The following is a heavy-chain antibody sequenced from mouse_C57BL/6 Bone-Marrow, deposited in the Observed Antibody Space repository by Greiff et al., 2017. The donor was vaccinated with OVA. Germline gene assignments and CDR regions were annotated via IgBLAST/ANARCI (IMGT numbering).Heavy chain of an antibody. Sequence: QVQLQQPGAELVKPGASVKLSCKASGYTFTSYWMHWVKQRPGQGLEWIGMIHPNSGSTNYNEKFKSKATLTVDKSSSTAYMQLSSLTSEDSAVYYCARSPLLLLYAMDYWGQGTSVTVSS. D-gene: IGHD1-1*01. CDR3: ARSPLLLLYAMDY. CDR2: IHPNSGST. V-gene: IGHV1-64*01. J-gene: IGHJ4*01. CDR1: GYTFTSYW.